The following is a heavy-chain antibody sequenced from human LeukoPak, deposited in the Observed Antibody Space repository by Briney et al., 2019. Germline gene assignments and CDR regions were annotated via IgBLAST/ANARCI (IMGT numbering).Heavy chain of an antibody. CDR3: ARGLGYYGSGSHR. CDR1: GGSFSGYY. J-gene: IGHJ5*02. D-gene: IGHD3-10*01. V-gene: IGHV4-34*01. Sequence: SETLSLTCAVYGGSFSGYYWSWIRQPPGKGLEWIGEINHSGSTNYNPSLKSRVTISVDTSKNQFSLKLSSVTAADTAVYYCARGLGYYGSGSHRWGQGTLVTASS. CDR2: INHSGST.